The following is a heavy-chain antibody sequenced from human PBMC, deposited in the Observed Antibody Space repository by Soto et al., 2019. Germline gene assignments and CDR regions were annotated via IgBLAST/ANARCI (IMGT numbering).Heavy chain of an antibody. CDR3: AASYTSSSVSDF. CDR2: IVIGSGNT. V-gene: IGHV1-58*01. J-gene: IGHJ4*02. CDR1: GFNFTTFA. Sequence: QMQLVQSGPEVKKPGTSVKVSCKASGFNFTTFAVQWVRQARGQRLEWMGWIVIGSGNTNFAQKFQERVSITSDMSTTTAYMEMSSLTSEDTAVYYCAASYTSSSVSDFWGQGTLVTVSS. D-gene: IGHD6-6*01.